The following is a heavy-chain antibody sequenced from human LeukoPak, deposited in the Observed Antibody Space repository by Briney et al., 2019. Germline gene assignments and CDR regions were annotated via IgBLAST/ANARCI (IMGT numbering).Heavy chain of an antibody. CDR3: ARGVVIAPQTFDY. CDR1: GESISGFY. D-gene: IGHD2-21*01. J-gene: IGHJ4*02. CDR2: IYYSGST. V-gene: IGHV4-59*01. Sequence: NPSETLSLTCTVSGESISGFYWTWIRQPPGKGLEWIGDIYYSGSTNYNPSLKSRVTISVDTSKNQFSLKLSSVTAADTAVYYCARGVVIAPQTFDYWGQGTLVTVSS.